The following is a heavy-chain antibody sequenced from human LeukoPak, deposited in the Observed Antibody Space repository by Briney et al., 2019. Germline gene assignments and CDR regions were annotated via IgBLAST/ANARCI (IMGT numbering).Heavy chain of an antibody. J-gene: IGHJ4*02. D-gene: IGHD6-19*01. CDR1: GGSISSYY. V-gene: IGHV4-59*12. CDR2: IYYSGST. CDR3: ARDSGSGWTGHYFDY. Sequence: PSETLPLTCTVSGGSISSYYWSWIRQPPGKGLEWIGYIYYSGSTNYNPSLKSRVTISVDTSKNQFSLKLSSVTAADTAVYYCARDSGSGWTGHYFDYWGQGTLVTVSS.